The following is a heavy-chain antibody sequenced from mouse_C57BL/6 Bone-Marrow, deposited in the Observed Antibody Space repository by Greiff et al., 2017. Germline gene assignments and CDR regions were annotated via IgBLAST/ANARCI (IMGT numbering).Heavy chain of an antibody. CDR1: GYTFTNYW. V-gene: IGHV1-63*01. Sequence: VQLQQSGAELVRPGTSVKMSCKASGYTFTNYWIGWAKQRPGHGLEWIGDIYPGGGYTNYNEKFKGKSTLTADKSSSTAYMQFSRLTSEDSAIYYCARVLWSYAMDYWGQGTSVTVSS. CDR3: ARVLWSYAMDY. CDR2: IYPGGGYT. J-gene: IGHJ4*01. D-gene: IGHD1-1*02.